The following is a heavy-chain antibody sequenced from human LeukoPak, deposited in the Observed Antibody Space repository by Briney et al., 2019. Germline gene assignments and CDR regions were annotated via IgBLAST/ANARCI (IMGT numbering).Heavy chain of an antibody. D-gene: IGHD3-10*01. Sequence: GESLNISCKGSGYRFTNYWIGWVRQMPGKGLEWMGIIYPDAADTRFSPSFQGQVTISADKSISTAYLQWSSLKASDTAIYYCARCPTGSPSRFDFWGQGTLVTVSS. J-gene: IGHJ4*02. V-gene: IGHV5-51*01. CDR3: ARCPTGSPSRFDF. CDR1: GYRFTNYW. CDR2: IYPDAADT.